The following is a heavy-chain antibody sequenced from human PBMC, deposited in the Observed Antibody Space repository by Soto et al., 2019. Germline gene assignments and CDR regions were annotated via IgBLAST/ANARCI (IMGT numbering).Heavy chain of an antibody. Sequence: QITLKESGPTLVKPTQTLTLTCTFSGFSLTTSGVGVGWIRQPPGKALEWLALIYWNDVKRYSPSLKSRLTITKDTSKNQVVRRLTNMDPVDTATYYCAHRGEFYGDYEDYWYFDLWGRGTLVTVSS. CDR1: GFSLTTSGVG. D-gene: IGHD4-17*01. J-gene: IGHJ2*01. CDR3: AHRGEFYGDYEDYWYFDL. CDR2: IYWNDVK. V-gene: IGHV2-5*01.